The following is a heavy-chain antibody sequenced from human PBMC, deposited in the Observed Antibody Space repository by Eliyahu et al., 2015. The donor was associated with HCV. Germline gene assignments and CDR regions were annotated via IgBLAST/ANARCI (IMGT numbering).Heavy chain of an antibody. V-gene: IGHV3-33*01. CDR3: ARPNSGTYDAYDI. Sequence: QVQLVESGGGVVQPGRSLRLSCAASGFTFSNYGMHWVRQAPGKGLEWVAAIWYDGSNKYYADSVKGRSTISRDNSKNTLYLQMNSLRAEDTAVYYCARPNSGTYDAYDIWGQGTMVTVFS. CDR1: GFTFSNYG. J-gene: IGHJ3*02. CDR2: IWYDGSNK. D-gene: IGHD1-26*01.